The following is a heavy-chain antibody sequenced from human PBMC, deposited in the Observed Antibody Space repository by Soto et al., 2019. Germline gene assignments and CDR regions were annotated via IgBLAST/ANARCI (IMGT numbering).Heavy chain of an antibody. CDR1: GFTCTKAY. J-gene: IGHJ4*02. Sequence: EVKLVESGGGLVEPGGSIRLSCVASGFTCTKAYMTWVRRAPGKGLEWVGRIKGSHAGGTTDYATSVKGRFTISRDDSKNTLYLQMNSLKTEDTSVYYCATEGGYPGSNFYGAYWGQGTLVTVSS. CDR2: IKGSHAGGTT. CDR3: ATEGGYPGSNFYGAY. D-gene: IGHD1-26*01. V-gene: IGHV3-15*01.